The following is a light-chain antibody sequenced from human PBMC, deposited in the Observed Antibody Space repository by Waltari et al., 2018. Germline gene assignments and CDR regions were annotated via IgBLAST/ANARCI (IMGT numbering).Light chain of an antibody. J-gene: IGLJ2*01. CDR2: SNN. V-gene: IGLV1-44*01. CDR1: SPNIGSHT. CDR3: AAWDDSLNGVV. Sequence: QSVLTQPPSASGTPGPRVPISCSGSSPNIGSHTVNWYQQLPGTAPNLLIYSNNQRPSGVPDRFSGSKSGTSASLAISGLQSEDEADYYCAAWDDSLNGVVFGGGTKLTVL.